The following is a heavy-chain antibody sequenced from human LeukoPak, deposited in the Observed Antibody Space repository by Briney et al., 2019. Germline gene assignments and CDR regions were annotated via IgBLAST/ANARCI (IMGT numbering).Heavy chain of an antibody. CDR2: INSDGGGA. CDR3: ARDVPHNWFDT. V-gene: IGHV3-74*01. J-gene: IGHJ5*02. CDR1: GITFGNNW. Sequence: PGGSLILSCAASGITFGNNWMHWVRQGPGKGLVWISRINSDGGGAIYADSVKGRFTVSRDNAKNTLYLQMNSLRAEDTAVYYCARDVPHNWFDTWGQGTLVTVSS.